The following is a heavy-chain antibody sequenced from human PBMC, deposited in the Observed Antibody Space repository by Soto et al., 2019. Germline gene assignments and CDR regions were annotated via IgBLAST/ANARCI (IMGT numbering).Heavy chain of an antibody. D-gene: IGHD3-3*01. Sequence: VASVKVSCKASGYTFTSYAMHWVRQAPGQRLEWMGWINAGNGNTKYSQKFQGRVTITRDTSASTAYMELSSLRSEDTAVYYCARGSYYRGYDFWSGYLGYWGQGTLVTVSS. CDR2: INAGNGNT. CDR3: ARGSYYRGYDFWSGYLGY. CDR1: GYTFTSYA. V-gene: IGHV1-3*01. J-gene: IGHJ4*02.